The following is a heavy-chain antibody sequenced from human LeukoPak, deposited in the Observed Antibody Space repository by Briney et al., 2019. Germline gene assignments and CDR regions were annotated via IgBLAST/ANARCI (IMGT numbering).Heavy chain of an antibody. Sequence: PSETLSLTCAVSGYSISSGYYWGWFRQPPGKGPEWIGCIYHSGTTYYNPSLKSRVTISVDTSKNQFSLMISSVTAADTAVYYCERQGGSNSPYYYYYMDVWGKGTTVTVSS. D-gene: IGHD6-13*01. CDR3: ERQGGSNSPYYYYYMDV. CDR1: GYSISSGYY. CDR2: IYHSGTT. V-gene: IGHV4-38-2*01. J-gene: IGHJ6*03.